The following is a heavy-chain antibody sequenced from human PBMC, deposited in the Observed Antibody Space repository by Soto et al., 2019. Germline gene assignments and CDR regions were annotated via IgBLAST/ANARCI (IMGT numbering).Heavy chain of an antibody. CDR3: ARGSHYNFDY. D-gene: IGHD1-26*01. CDR1: GGSISSSSYY. Sequence: KASETLSLTCTVSGGSISSSSYYWGWIRQPPGKGLEWIGSIYYSGSTYYNPSLKSRVTISVDTSKNQFSLKLSSVTAADTAVYYCARGSHYNFDYWGQGTLVTVS. V-gene: IGHV4-39*01. J-gene: IGHJ4*02. CDR2: IYYSGST.